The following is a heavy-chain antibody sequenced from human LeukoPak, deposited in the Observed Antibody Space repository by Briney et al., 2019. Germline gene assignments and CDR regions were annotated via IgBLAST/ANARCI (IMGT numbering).Heavy chain of an antibody. J-gene: IGHJ4*02. V-gene: IGHV3-48*03. CDR2: ISSSGSTI. Sequence: PGGSLRLSCAASGFTFSSYEMNWVRQAPGKGLEWVSYISSSGSTIYYADSVKGRFTISRDNAKNSLYLQMNSLRAEDTAVYYCARVERSSSWYWGQGTLVTVSS. D-gene: IGHD6-13*01. CDR3: ARVERSSSWY. CDR1: GFTFSSYE.